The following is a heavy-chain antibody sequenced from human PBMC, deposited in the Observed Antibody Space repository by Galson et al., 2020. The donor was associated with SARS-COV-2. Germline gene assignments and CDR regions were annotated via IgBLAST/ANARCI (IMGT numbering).Heavy chain of an antibody. CDR3: ARDEGIRGYNYGRLYYGMDV. V-gene: IGHV3-21*01. CDR1: GFPFSTYS. D-gene: IGHD5-18*01. CDR2: ISTSSSYT. J-gene: IGHJ6*02. Sequence: GGSLRLSCAASGFPFSTYSMNWVRLAPGKGLEWVSSISTSSSYTYYVDAVKGRFGISRDNPRNSLYLQMNSLRPEDTAVYYCARDEGIRGYNYGRLYYGMDVWGQGTTVTVSS.